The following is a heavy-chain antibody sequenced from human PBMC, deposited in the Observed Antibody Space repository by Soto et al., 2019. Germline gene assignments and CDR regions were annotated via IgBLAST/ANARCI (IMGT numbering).Heavy chain of an antibody. D-gene: IGHD2-15*01. CDR1: GGTFSSYA. V-gene: IGHV1-69*06. CDR2: IIPIFGTA. CDR3: AGGLRVVAAATLDY. J-gene: IGHJ4*02. Sequence: QVQLVQSAAEVXXPGXXVKVSCKASGGTFSSYAISWVRQAPGQGLEWMGGIIPIFGTANYAQKFQGRVTITADKSTSTAYMELSSLRSEDTAVYYCAGGLRVVAAATLDYWGQGTLVTVSS.